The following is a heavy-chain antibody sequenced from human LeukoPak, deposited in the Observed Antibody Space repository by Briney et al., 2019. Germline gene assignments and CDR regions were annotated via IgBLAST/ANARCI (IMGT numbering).Heavy chain of an antibody. CDR3: ARSITMVRGEYYYYGMDV. D-gene: IGHD3-10*01. CDR1: GGSISGYD. CDR2: IHYSGST. Sequence: SWTLALTRIGSGGSISGYDWSCIRQPPGKGQEWIGYIHYSGSTNYNPSLKSRVTISVDTSKNQFSLKLSSVTAADTAVYYCARSITMVRGEYYYYGMDVWGQGTKVTVSS. V-gene: IGHV4-59*08. J-gene: IGHJ6*02.